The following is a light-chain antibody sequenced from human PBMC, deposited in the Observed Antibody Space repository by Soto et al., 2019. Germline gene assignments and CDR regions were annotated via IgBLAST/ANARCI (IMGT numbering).Light chain of an antibody. CDR2: KVS. Sequence: EVVLTQSPLSLPVALGQPASISCRSSQSLVFSDGNTYLTWFQQRPGQSPRRLIYKVSNRDSGVPDRLSGSGSRTDFTLRISRVEAEDVGVYYCMEGTQWPWSFGQGIKVEIK. V-gene: IGKV2-30*01. CDR1: QSLVFSDGNTY. J-gene: IGKJ1*01. CDR3: MEGTQWPWS.